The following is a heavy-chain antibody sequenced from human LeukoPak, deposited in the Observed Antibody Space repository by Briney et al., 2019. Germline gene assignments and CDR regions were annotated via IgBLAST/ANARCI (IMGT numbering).Heavy chain of an antibody. J-gene: IGHJ3*02. Sequence: PSETLSLTCTVSGYSISSAYYWGWIRQPPGKGLEWIGTIRHSGSTSYNPSLKSRVAISLDTSRNQFSLKLNSVTAADTAVYYCAKSNGYGLVDIWGQGTMVTVSS. CDR2: IRHSGST. D-gene: IGHD3-10*01. CDR3: AKSNGYGLVDI. CDR1: GYSISSAYY. V-gene: IGHV4-38-2*02.